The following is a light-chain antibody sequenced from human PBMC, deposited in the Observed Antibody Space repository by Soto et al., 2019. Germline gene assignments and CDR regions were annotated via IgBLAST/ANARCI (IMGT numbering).Light chain of an antibody. CDR2: AAS. CDR1: QTVSSY. V-gene: IGKV3-11*01. J-gene: IGKJ4*01. CDR3: QQRGTWPLS. Sequence: EIVLTQSPATLSLSPGERATLSCRASQTVSSYLAWYQHKPDQAPRLLIYAASNRATGIPARFSGSGSGTDFTLTISSREPEDFAVYYCQQRGTWPLSFGGGTKVEIK.